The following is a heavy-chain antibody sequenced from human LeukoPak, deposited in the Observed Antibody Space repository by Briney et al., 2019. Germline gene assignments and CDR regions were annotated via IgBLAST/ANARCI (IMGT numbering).Heavy chain of an antibody. J-gene: IGHJ6*02. Sequence: PGGSLRLSCAASGFTFSSYGMHLVRQAPGKGLEWVAVISYDGSNKYYADSVKGRFTISRDNSKNTLYLQMNSLRAEDTAVYYCAKEDDFWSGYLKIRAYGMDVWGQGTTVTVSS. V-gene: IGHV3-30*18. CDR2: ISYDGSNK. D-gene: IGHD3-3*01. CDR3: AKEDDFWSGYLKIRAYGMDV. CDR1: GFTFSSYG.